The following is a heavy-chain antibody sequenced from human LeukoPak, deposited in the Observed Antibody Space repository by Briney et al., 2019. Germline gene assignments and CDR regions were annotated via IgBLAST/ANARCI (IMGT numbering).Heavy chain of an antibody. CDR1: GYTFTSYF. V-gene: IGHV1-46*01. D-gene: IGHD2-15*01. Sequence: ASVKVSCKASGYTFTSYFMHWVRQAPGQGLEWMGIINPSGGSTSYAQKFQGRVTMTTDTSTSTAYMELRSLRSDDTAVYYCARDRYCSGGSCYSSRRYGMDVWGQGTTVTVSS. CDR3: ARDRYCSGGSCYSSRRYGMDV. J-gene: IGHJ6*02. CDR2: INPSGGST.